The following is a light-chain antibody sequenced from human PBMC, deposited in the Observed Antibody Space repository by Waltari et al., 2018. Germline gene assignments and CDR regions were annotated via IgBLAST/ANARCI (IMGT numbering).Light chain of an antibody. V-gene: IGLV2-23*02. CDR1: SSDVGGYNY. CDR3: CSYAGSSTFVV. Sequence: QSALTQPASVSGSPGQSITISCTGTSSDVGGYNYVSWYQQHPGKAPKLMIYDVSKRPSGVSNRFSGSKSGYTASLTISGLQAEDEADYYCCSYAGSSTFVVFGGGTKLTVL. CDR2: DVS. J-gene: IGLJ2*01.